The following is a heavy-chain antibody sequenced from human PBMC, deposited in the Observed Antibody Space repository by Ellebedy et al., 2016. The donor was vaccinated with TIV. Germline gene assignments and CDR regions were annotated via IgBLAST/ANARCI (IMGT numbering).Heavy chain of an antibody. CDR2: ISGSGGST. D-gene: IGHD4-17*01. CDR3: AKTTVTTGY. J-gene: IGHJ4*02. V-gene: IGHV3-23*01. Sequence: GESLKISCAASGFTFDDYAMHWVRQAPGKGLEWVSAISGSGGSTYYADSVKGRFTISRDNSKNTLYLQMNSLRAEDTAVYYCAKTTVTTGYWGQGTLVTVSS. CDR1: GFTFDDYA.